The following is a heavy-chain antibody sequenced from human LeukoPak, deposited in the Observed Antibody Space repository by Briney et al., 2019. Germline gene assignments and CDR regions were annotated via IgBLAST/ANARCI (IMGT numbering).Heavy chain of an antibody. Sequence: GGSLRLSCAASGFTFRNHWMHWVRQTPGKGLVWVSRISSDGSSTTYADSVKGRFTIFRDNAKNSLYLQMNSLRAEDTALYYCTTLGYHLDSWGQGTLVTVSS. CDR2: ISSDGSST. CDR3: TTLGYHLDS. CDR1: GFTFRNHW. V-gene: IGHV3-74*03. J-gene: IGHJ4*02. D-gene: IGHD3-22*01.